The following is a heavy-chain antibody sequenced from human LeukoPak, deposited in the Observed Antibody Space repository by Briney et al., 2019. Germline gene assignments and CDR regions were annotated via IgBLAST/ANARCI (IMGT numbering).Heavy chain of an antibody. CDR3: AREVGATGNYYYYYMDV. Sequence: SETLSLTCTVSGGSISSSSYYWGWIRQPPGKGLEWIGSIYYGGSTYYNPSLKSRVTISVDTSKNQFSLMLSSVTAADTAVYYCAREVGATGNYYYYYMDVWGKGTTVTISS. CDR2: IYYGGST. J-gene: IGHJ6*03. CDR1: GGSISSSSYY. D-gene: IGHD1-26*01. V-gene: IGHV4-39*07.